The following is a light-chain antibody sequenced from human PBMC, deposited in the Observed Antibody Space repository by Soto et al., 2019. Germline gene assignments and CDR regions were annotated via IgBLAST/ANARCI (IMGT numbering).Light chain of an antibody. Sequence: DIQMTQSPSTLSASVGDRVIITCRASQGIGRWLAWFQQKPGKAPKLLIYNASSLQSGVPSRFSGGVSGTEFTLTISSLKPDDFAIYYCQHYDDYSMYTFGQGTKLDVK. J-gene: IGKJ2*01. CDR1: QGIGRW. V-gene: IGKV1-5*03. CDR2: NAS. CDR3: QHYDDYSMYT.